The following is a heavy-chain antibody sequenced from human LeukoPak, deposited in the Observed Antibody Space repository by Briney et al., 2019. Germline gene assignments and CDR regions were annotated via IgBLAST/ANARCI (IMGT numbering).Heavy chain of an antibody. J-gene: IGHJ5*02. CDR2: IYYSGST. D-gene: IGHD6-13*01. Sequence: PSETLSLTCTVSGGSISSYYWSWIRQPPGKGLEWIGYIYYSGSTIYNPSLKSRVTISVDTPKNQFSLKLSSVTAADTAVYYCARFRHSSSWHNNWLDPWGQGTLVTVSS. V-gene: IGHV4-59*01. CDR1: GGSISSYY. CDR3: ARFRHSSSWHNNWLDP.